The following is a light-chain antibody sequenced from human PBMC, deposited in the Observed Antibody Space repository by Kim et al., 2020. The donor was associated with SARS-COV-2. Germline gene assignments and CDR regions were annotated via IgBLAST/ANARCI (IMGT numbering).Light chain of an antibody. CDR3: KQYSTSLRT. CDR2: GAS. CDR1: QSVTSSY. J-gene: IGKJ1*01. Sequence: EIVLTQSPGTLSLSPGERATLSCRASQSVTSSYLAWYQQKPGQPPRLLIYGASNRATGIPDRFSGSGSGTDFTLTISRLESEDLAVYYSKQYSTSLRTFGQGTKVEIK. V-gene: IGKV3-20*01.